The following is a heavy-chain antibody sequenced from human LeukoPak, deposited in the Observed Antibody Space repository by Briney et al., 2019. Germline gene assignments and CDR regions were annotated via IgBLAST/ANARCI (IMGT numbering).Heavy chain of an antibody. CDR1: GFTFSSYA. D-gene: IGHD3-22*01. CDR3: AKDFSCDYPTFFDY. Sequence: QTGGSLRLSCAASGFTFSSYAMSWVRQAPGKGLEWVSAISGGGSGTYYADSVKGRFAISRDNSKNTLYLQMNSLRAEDTAVYYFAKDFSCDYPTFFDYWGQGTLVTVSS. V-gene: IGHV3-23*01. CDR2: ISGGGSGT. J-gene: IGHJ4*02.